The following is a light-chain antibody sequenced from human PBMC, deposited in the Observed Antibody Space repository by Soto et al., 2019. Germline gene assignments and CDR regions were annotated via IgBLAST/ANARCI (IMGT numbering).Light chain of an antibody. Sequence: EIVLTQYPGTLSLSPGESATLSCRASQSVASSHIAWYRQKPGQAPWLLIYGASNRATGIPDSFSGSGSGAEFSVTISRLQADDAAVYYCQHYCSSPPYTFGQGTKLKIK. J-gene: IGKJ2*01. V-gene: IGKV3-20*01. CDR2: GAS. CDR3: QHYCSSPPYT. CDR1: QSVASSH.